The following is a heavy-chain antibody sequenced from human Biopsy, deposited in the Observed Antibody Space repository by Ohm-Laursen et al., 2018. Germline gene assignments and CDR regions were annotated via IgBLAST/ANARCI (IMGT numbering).Heavy chain of an antibody. CDR1: GYTFAGYY. CDR2: INPNSGNA. D-gene: IGHD3-9*01. CDR3: ARVPAYPSIDGYYGLDL. Sequence: ASVKVSCKLSGYTFAGYYLHWVRQAPGHGLEWMGWINPNSGNANYAQSFQGRLTVTRDTSISTAYMELTSLTFDDMAIYYCARVPAYPSIDGYYGLDLWGQGTTVIVSS. J-gene: IGHJ6*02. V-gene: IGHV1-2*02.